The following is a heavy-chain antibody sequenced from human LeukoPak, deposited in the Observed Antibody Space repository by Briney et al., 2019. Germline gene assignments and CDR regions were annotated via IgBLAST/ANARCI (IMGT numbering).Heavy chain of an antibody. Sequence: SETLSLTCTVSGGSISGYYWNWIRQAPGKGREWIGNIHYSGSTKYSPSLKSRVTISVDTSKNQFSLKLSSVTAADTAVYYCARSPLYDTAPSDYWGQGTLDTVSS. CDR3: ARSPLYDTAPSDY. V-gene: IGHV4-59*01. D-gene: IGHD3-9*01. CDR1: GGSISGYY. J-gene: IGHJ4*02. CDR2: IHYSGST.